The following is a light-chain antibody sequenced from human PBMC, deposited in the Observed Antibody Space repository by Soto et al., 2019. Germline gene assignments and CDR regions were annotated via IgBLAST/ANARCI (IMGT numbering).Light chain of an antibody. V-gene: IGKV3-20*01. J-gene: IGKJ1*01. Sequence: EIVLTQSPGTLSLFPGERATLSCRASQSISSSYLVWYQQKPGQAPRLLIYGASSRATGIPDRFSGAGSATDFTLTISRLEPEDFAVYYCHQYGSAPAWTFGQGTKVEIK. CDR2: GAS. CDR3: HQYGSAPAWT. CDR1: QSISSSY.